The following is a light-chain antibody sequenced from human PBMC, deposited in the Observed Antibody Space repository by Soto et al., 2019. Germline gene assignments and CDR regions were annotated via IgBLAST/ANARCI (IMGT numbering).Light chain of an antibody. CDR3: QQYCSSQWT. CDR2: GAS. CDR1: QSVLNNY. Sequence: EIVLTQSPGTLSLSPGERATLSCRASQSVLNNYLAWYQQKPGQAPRLLISGASRRATGILDRFGGSGSGTDFTLTISRLGPEDSAVYYCQQYCSSQWTCGQGTKVEVK. V-gene: IGKV3-20*01. J-gene: IGKJ1*01.